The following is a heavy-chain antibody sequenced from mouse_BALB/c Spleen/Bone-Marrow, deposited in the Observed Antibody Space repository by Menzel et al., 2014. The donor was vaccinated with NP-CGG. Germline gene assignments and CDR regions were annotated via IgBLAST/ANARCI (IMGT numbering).Heavy chain of an antibody. CDR3: ARTPWFAY. V-gene: IGHV1-80*01. Sequence: VQLQQSGAELVRPGSSVKTSCKASGYAFSSYWMNWVRQRPGQGLEWIGQIYPGDGDTNYNGKFKGKATLTADRSSSTAYMQLSSLTSEDSAVYFCARTPWFAYWGQGTLVTVSA. J-gene: IGHJ3*01. CDR2: IYPGDGDT. CDR1: GYAFSSYW.